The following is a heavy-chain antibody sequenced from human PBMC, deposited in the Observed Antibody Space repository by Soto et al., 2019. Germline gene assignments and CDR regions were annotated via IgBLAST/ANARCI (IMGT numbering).Heavy chain of an antibody. J-gene: IGHJ4*02. CDR2: ISYDGSNK. CDR3: AKDTYYHDSTGYYVFDY. Sequence: QVQLVESGGGVVQPGRSLRLSCAASGSTFRSYGMHWVRQAPGKGLEWVAAISYDGSNKNYVDSVKGRFTISRDNSENSLYLQMNSLRAEDAAVYYCAKDTYYHDSTGYYVFDYWGQGTPVTVSS. CDR1: GSTFRSYG. V-gene: IGHV3-30*18. D-gene: IGHD3-22*01.